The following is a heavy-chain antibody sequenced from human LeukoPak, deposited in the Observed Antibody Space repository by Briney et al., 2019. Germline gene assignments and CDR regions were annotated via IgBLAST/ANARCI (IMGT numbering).Heavy chain of an antibody. D-gene: IGHD3-16*01. V-gene: IGHV4-34*01. Sequence: SETLSLTCAVYGGSFSEYYWSWIRQPPGKGLEWIGEINHSGSTNYNPSLKSRVTISLDMSKNQFSLRLTSVTAADTAIYYCARHGLYQDYGYWGQGILVTVSS. CDR3: ARHGLYQDYGY. CDR2: INHSGST. J-gene: IGHJ4*02. CDR1: GGSFSEYY.